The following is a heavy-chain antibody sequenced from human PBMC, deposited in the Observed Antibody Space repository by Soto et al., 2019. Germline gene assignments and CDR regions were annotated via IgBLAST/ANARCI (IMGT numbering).Heavy chain of an antibody. CDR1: GFTFSSYG. CDR2: IWYDGSNK. CDR3: ARGSRNVFEI. V-gene: IGHV3-33*01. Sequence: PGGSLILSCAASGFTFSSYGMHWVRQAPGKGLEWVAVIWYDGSNKYFGDSVTGRFSISRDNSKNTVFLQMNSLRVEDTAVYDCARGSRNVFEIWGQGTMVTVSS. J-gene: IGHJ3*02.